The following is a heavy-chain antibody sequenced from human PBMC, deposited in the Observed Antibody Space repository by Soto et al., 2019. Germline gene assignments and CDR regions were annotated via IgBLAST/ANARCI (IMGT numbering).Heavy chain of an antibody. CDR3: AKGSPDSRWRD. CDR2: TSDDGSKR. D-gene: IGHD3-22*01. J-gene: IGHJ4*02. V-gene: IGHV3-30*18. Sequence: QVQLVESGGGAVLAGMSLRLSCAGSGFTFSDYAMYWVRQAPGKGLEWVAVTSDDGSKRYYTESVKGRFTITRDNSKNALFLQMNSLSREETAVYYCAKGSPDSRWRDWGQGTLVAVVS. CDR1: GFTFSDYA.